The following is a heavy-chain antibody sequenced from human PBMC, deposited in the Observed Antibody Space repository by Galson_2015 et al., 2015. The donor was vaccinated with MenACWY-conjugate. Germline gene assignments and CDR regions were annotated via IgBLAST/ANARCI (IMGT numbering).Heavy chain of an antibody. Sequence: SVKVSCKASGYTFTSYGLNWVRQAPGQGLEWMGWISPYNGNTNYAQKLQGRVTMTTDTSTSTTYMELRSLRSDDTAVYYCARGDSLDYWGQGVLVTVSS. CDR3: ARGDSLDY. V-gene: IGHV1-18*01. CDR2: ISPYNGNT. CDR1: GYTFTSYG. D-gene: IGHD3/OR15-3a*01. J-gene: IGHJ4*02.